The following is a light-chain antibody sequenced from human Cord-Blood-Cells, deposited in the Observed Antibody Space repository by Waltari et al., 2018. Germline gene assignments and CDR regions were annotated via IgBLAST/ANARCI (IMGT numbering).Light chain of an antibody. CDR2: AAS. CDR1: QSIRRY. J-gene: IGKJ2*01. Sequence: EIQMPQSPSSVSASVGDRVTITCRASQSIRRYLNWYQQKPGKPPKLLIYAASSLQSGVPSRFSGSGSGTDFTLTSSSLQPEDFATYYCQQSYSTPPTFGQGTKLEIK. V-gene: IGKV1-39*01. CDR3: QQSYSTPPT.